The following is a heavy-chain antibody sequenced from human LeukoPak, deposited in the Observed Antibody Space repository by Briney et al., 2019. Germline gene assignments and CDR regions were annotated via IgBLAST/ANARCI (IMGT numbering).Heavy chain of an antibody. J-gene: IGHJ3*02. CDR3: AGFFYDNSNDAFDI. V-gene: IGHV1-69*13. D-gene: IGHD3-22*01. CDR1: GVTFGSYDFTFTGYA. CDR2: IIPIYGRA. Sequence: SVKVSCKASGVTFGSYDFTFTGYAISWVRQAPGQGLEWMGGIIPIYGRANYPQKFQGRVTITADESTRTVTMQLSSLRSEDTAVYYCAGFFYDNSNDAFDIWGQGTVVTVS.